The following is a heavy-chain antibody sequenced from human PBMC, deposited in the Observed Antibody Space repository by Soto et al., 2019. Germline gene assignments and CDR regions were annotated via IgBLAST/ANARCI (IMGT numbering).Heavy chain of an antibody. D-gene: IGHD1-1*01. CDR3: AKNGGYYYYYMDV. CDR2: IYYSGST. V-gene: IGHV4-59*01. J-gene: IGHJ6*03. CDR1: GGSISSYY. Sequence: QVQLQESGPGLVKPSETLSLTCTVSGGSISSYYWSWIRQPPGKGLEWIGYIYYSGSTNYNPSLKSRVTISVDTSKNQFSLKLSSVTAADMAVYYCAKNGGYYYYYMDVWGKGTTVTVSS.